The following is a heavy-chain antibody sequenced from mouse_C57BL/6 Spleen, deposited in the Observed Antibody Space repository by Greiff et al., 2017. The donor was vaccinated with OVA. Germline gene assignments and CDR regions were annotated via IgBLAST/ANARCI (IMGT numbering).Heavy chain of an antibody. CDR3: ARGGYDYDEAWFAY. CDR2: INPNNGGT. CDR1: GYTFTDYY. D-gene: IGHD2-4*01. Sequence: EVQLQQSGPELVKPGASVKISCKASGYTFTDYYMNWVKQSHGKSLEWIGDINPNNGGTSYNQKFKGKATLTVDKSSSTAYMELSSLTSEDSAVYYCARGGYDYDEAWFAYWGQGTLVTVSA. V-gene: IGHV1-26*01. J-gene: IGHJ3*01.